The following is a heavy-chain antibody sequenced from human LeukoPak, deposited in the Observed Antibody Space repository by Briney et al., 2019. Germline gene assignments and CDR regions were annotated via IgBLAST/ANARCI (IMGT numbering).Heavy chain of an antibody. CDR3: ARTGLTGYSSGWYPAEVVY. Sequence: PSETLSLTCTVSGGSISSSTYYWGWVRQPPGKGLEWIGSIYYGGSTYYNPSLKNRVTISVDTSTIQFSLKLRSVTAEDTAVYYCARTGLTGYSSGWYPAEVVYWGQGTLVTVSS. CDR2: IYYGGST. CDR1: GGSISSSTYY. J-gene: IGHJ4*02. D-gene: IGHD6-19*01. V-gene: IGHV4-39*01.